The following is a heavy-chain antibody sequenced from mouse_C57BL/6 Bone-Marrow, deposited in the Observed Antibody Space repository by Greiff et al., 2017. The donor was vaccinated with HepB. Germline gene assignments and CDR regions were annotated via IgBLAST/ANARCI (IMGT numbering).Heavy chain of an antibody. D-gene: IGHD2-3*01. J-gene: IGHJ2*01. CDR2: IYPRSGNT. Sequence: VQLQQSGAELARPGASVKLFCKASGYTFTSYGISWVKQRTGQGLEWIGEIYPRSGNTYYNEKFKGKATLTADKSSSTAYMELRSLTSEDSAVYFCAIYDGYYHTLLWGQGTTLTVSS. CDR3: AIYDGYYHTLL. CDR1: GYTFTSYG. V-gene: IGHV1-81*01.